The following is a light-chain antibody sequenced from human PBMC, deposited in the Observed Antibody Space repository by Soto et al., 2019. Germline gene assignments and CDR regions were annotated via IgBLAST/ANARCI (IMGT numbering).Light chain of an antibody. V-gene: IGKV1-5*01. CDR1: QSISSW. CDR2: DAS. CDR3: QHYNSYPWT. J-gene: IGKJ1*01. Sequence: DIQMTPSRSTLSASVVDRVTITCRASQSISSWLAWYQQKPGKAPKFLIYDASSLESGVPSGFSGSGSGTIVTLTISSLQPNDFATYYCQHYNSYPWTFGQGTKWIS.